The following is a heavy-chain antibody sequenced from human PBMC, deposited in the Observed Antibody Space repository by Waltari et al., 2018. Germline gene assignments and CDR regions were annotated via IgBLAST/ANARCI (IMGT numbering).Heavy chain of an antibody. Sequence: QVQLVQSGAEVQKPGASVRVSCKTSGYTFIDYDIIWVRQAPGEGLEWMGWKNTDSGTTGSAQKDQGRVTMNRNKSARTAYMQLSSLGSEDRAVYYCARQKNSFDYWGQGTLVTVSS. CDR1: GYTFIDYD. CDR3: ARQKNSFDY. CDR2: KNTDSGTT. V-gene: IGHV1-8*01. J-gene: IGHJ4*02.